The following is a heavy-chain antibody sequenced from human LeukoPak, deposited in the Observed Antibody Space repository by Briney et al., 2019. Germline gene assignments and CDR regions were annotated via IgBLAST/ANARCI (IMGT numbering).Heavy chain of an antibody. CDR3: ARGGGCSSTSCLPSRYYYYYMDV. V-gene: IGHV1-18*04. D-gene: IGHD2-2*01. J-gene: IGHJ6*03. Sequence: ASVKVSCKASGYTFTGYYMHWVRQAPGQGLEWMGWISAYNGNTNYAQKLQGRVTMTTDTSTSTAYMELRSLRSDDTAVYYCARGGGCSSTSCLPSRYYYYYMDVWGKGTTVTVSS. CDR1: GYTFTGYY. CDR2: ISAYNGNT.